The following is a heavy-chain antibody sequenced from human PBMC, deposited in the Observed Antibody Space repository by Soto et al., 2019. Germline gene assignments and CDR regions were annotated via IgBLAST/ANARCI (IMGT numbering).Heavy chain of an antibody. CDR3: AKDTGSYYWAFDY. CDR2: ISGSGGST. D-gene: IGHD1-26*01. Sequence: GGSLRLSCAASGFTFSSYAMSWVRQAPGKGLEWVSAISGSGGSTYYADSVKGRFTISRDNSKSTLYLQMNSLRAEDTAIYYCAKDTGSYYWAFDYWGQGTLVTVSS. J-gene: IGHJ4*02. V-gene: IGHV3-23*01. CDR1: GFTFSSYA.